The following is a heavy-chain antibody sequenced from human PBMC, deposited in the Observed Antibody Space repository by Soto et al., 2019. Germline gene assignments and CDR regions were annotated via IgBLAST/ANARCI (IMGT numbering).Heavy chain of an antibody. J-gene: IGHJ5*02. D-gene: IGHD6-13*01. CDR2: IWYDGSKK. Sequence: QVQLVESGGGVVQPGRSLRLSCAASGFTFSSYAMHWVRQAPGKGLEWVALIWYDGSKKYYADSVKGRFTISRDSSKNTMYLQMNSLRAEDTAVYYCARGDSSTWYANCFDPWGQGTLVTVSS. V-gene: IGHV3-33*01. CDR1: GFTFSSYA. CDR3: ARGDSSTWYANCFDP.